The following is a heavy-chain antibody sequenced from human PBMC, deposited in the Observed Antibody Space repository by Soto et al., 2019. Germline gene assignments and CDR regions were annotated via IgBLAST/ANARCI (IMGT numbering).Heavy chain of an antibody. J-gene: IGHJ3*02. CDR2: IFSSDDS. Sequence: QVTLMESGPVLVKPTETLTLTCTVSGFSLTNTRMGVSWIRQTPGKALEWVAHIFSSDDSSFSPSLSNRLTISRDTSKSQVVLSMTNMDPMDTATYYCARIEKMDRAFDTWGQGIMVTVSS. CDR1: GFSLTNTRMG. D-gene: IGHD2-8*01. V-gene: IGHV2-26*01. CDR3: ARIEKMDRAFDT.